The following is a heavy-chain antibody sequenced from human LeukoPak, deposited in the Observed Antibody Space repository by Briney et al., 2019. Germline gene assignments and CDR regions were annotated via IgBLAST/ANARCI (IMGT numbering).Heavy chain of an antibody. J-gene: IGHJ4*02. V-gene: IGHV1-69*13. CDR2: IIPIFGTA. CDR3: ARAPNYYYGDFDY. CDR1: GGTFSSYA. D-gene: IGHD3-10*01. Sequence: GASVKVSCKASGGTFSSYAISWVRQAPGQGLEWMGGIIPIFGTANYAQKFQGRVTIIADESTSTAYMELSSLRSEDTAVYYCARAPNYYYGDFDYWGQGTLVTVSS.